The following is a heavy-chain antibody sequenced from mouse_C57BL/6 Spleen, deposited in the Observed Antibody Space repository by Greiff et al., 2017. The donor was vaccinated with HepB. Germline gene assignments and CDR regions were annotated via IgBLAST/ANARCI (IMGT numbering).Heavy chain of an antibody. V-gene: IGHV2-2*01. CDR3: ASHITTVVATGAMDC. CDR2: IWSGGST. D-gene: IGHD1-1*01. J-gene: IGHJ4*01. CDR1: GFSLTSYG. Sequence: QVQLQQSGPGLVQPSQSLSITCTVSGFSLTSYGVHWVRQSPGKGLEWLGVIWSGGSTDYNAAFISRLNISKDNSKSQVFFKMNSLQADDTAIYYCASHITTVVATGAMDCWGQGTSVTVSS.